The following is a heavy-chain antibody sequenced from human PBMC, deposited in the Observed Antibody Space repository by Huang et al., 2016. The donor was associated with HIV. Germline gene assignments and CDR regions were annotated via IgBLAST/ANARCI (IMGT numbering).Heavy chain of an antibody. V-gene: IGHV3-30*02. CDR1: GFTFGSFG. J-gene: IGHJ4*02. Sequence: QVQLVESVGGVVQPGWSLRLSCTASGFTFGSFGVHWVRQAAVKGLEWVAFIRYDRNNYDYADSVRGRFTISRDNSKDTLYLQMNRLRPDDSAVYYCAKDLTYTFGRHFDYWGRGTLVTVSS. CDR3: AKDLTYTFGRHFDY. D-gene: IGHD3-3*01. CDR2: IRYDRNNY.